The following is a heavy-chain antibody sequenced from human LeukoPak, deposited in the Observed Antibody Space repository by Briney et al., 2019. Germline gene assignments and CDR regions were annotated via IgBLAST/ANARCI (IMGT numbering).Heavy chain of an antibody. Sequence: PGESLKISCKGSGYSFTSYWIGWVRQMPGKGLEWMGIIYPGDSDTRYSPSFQGQVTISADNSISTAYLQWSSLKASDTAMYSFARRYSSSWYGYYFDYWAREPWSPSPQ. J-gene: IGHJ4*02. CDR2: IYPGDSDT. CDR1: GYSFTSYW. V-gene: IGHV5-51*03. D-gene: IGHD6-13*01. CDR3: ARRYSSSWYGYYFDY.